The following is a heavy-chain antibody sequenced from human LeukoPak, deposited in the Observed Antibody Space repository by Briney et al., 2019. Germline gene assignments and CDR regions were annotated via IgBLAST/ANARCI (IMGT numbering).Heavy chain of an antibody. V-gene: IGHV5-51*04. J-gene: IGHJ3*02. Sequence: GESLKISCKGSGYSFTSYWIGWVRQMPGKGLEWMGIIYPGDSDTRYSPSFQGQVTISADKPISTAYLQWSSLKAPDTTMYYCGTRTVTTSGVRLAFDIWGQGTMVTVSS. CDR2: IYPGDSDT. CDR1: GYSFTSYW. D-gene: IGHD4-11*01. CDR3: GTRTVTTSGVRLAFDI.